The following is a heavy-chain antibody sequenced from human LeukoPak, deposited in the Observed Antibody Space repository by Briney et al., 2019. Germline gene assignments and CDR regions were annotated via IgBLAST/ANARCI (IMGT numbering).Heavy chain of an antibody. CDR2: LYYGGNT. CDR1: GGSITNSNYY. V-gene: IGHV4-39*01. J-gene: IGHJ4*02. Sequence: SETLSLTCSVSGGSITNSNYYWGWIRQPPGKGLEWIGSLYYGGNTHYNPSLKSRVSISVDTSKNQFSLRLTSVTAADTAMYYCATIQLWFAGTPDWRQGTLVIVSS. CDR3: ATIQLWFAGTPD. D-gene: IGHD5-18*01.